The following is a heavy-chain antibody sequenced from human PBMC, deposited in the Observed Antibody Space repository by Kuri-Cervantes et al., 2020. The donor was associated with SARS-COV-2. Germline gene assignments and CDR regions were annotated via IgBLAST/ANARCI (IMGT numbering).Heavy chain of an antibody. D-gene: IGHD3-3*01. J-gene: IGHJ4*02. CDR2: ISSNGGST. Sequence: GESLKISCSASGFTFSSYAMHWVRQAPGKGLEYVSAISSNGGSTYYADSVKGRFTISRDNSKNTLYLQMSSLRAEDTAVYYCAREVGGITIFGVVPNSQFDYWGQGTLVTVSS. CDR3: AREVGGITIFGVVPNSQFDY. CDR1: GFTFSSYA. V-gene: IGHV3-64D*09.